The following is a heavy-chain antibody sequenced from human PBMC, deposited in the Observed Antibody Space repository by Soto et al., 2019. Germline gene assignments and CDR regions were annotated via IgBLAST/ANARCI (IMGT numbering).Heavy chain of an antibody. CDR3: ARVFDIVVVVAAPRYYYYGMDV. CDR2: ISHTGTT. J-gene: IGHJ6*02. D-gene: IGHD2-15*01. CDR1: GDSISGSQW. V-gene: IGHV4-4*02. Sequence: PSETLSLTCAVSGDSISGSQWWSWVRLPPGKGLEWIGEISHTGTTNYNPSLKSRVTMSVDKPKNQFSLNLTSVTAADTAVYYCARVFDIVVVVAAPRYYYYGMDVWGQGTTVTVSS.